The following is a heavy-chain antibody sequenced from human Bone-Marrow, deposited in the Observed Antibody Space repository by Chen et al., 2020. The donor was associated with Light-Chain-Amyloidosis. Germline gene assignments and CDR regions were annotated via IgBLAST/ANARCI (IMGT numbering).Heavy chain of an antibody. CDR1: GYIFTPYW. CDR2: MYPGDSET. J-gene: IGHJ4*02. CDR3: VRRGYSSRGFPSYYDS. V-gene: IGHV5-51*01. D-gene: IGHD6-13*01. Sequence: EVRLVQSGAEVKKPGESLRISCKASGYIFTPYWIGWVSQVPGKGLEWLGFMYPGDSETRYSPSFHGQVTISADKSISTAYLQWSSLRASDTAMYYCVRRGYSSRGFPSYYDSWGQGTLVTVSS.